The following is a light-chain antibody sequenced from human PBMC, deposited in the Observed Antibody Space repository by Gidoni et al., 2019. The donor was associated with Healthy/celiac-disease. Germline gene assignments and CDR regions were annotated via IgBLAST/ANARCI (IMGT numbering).Light chain of an antibody. CDR2: GAS. CDR3: QQYNNWPPWT. CDR1: QSVSSN. V-gene: IGKV3-15*01. J-gene: IGKJ1*01. Sequence: EIVMTQSPATLSVSPGERATLSCSASQSVSSNLAWYQKKPGPAPRLLIYGASTRATGIPARFSGSGSGTEFTLTISSRQSEDFAVYYCQQYNNWPPWTFGQGTKVEIK.